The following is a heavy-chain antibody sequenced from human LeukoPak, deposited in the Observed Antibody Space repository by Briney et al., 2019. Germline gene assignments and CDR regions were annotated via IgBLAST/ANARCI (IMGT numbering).Heavy chain of an antibody. V-gene: IGHV3-66*01. CDR3: ARGLRGAFDI. D-gene: IGHD3-16*01. CDR1: GFTVTTNY. Sequence: GGSLRLSCAVSGFTVTTNYMSWVRQAPGKGLEWVSIIHRDGSTYYADSVKGRFTISRDNSKNTLYLQMNSLRAEDTAVYYCARGLRGAFDIWGQGTMVTVSS. CDR2: IHRDGST. J-gene: IGHJ3*02.